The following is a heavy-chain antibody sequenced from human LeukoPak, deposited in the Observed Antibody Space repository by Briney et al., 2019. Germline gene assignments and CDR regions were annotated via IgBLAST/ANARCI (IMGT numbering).Heavy chain of an antibody. V-gene: IGHV4-30-2*01. CDR2: IYHSGST. CDR3: ARAIIAAPDY. CDR1: GGSISSGGYY. Sequence: PSETLSLTCTVSGGSISSGGYYWSWIRQPPGKGLEWIGYIYHSGSTYYNPSLKSRVTISVDRSKNQFSLKLSSVTAADTAVYYCARAIIAAPDYWGQGTLVTVSS. J-gene: IGHJ4*02. D-gene: IGHD6-6*01.